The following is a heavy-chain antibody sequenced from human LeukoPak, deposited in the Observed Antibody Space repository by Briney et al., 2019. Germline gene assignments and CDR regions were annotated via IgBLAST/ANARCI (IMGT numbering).Heavy chain of an antibody. D-gene: IGHD3-9*01. Sequence: PSETLSLTCTVSGGSISSGSYYWSWIRQPAGKGLEWIGRIYTSGSTNYNPSLKSRVTISVDTSKNQFSLKLSSVTAADTAVYYCARGLDVLRYFDSLDPWGQGTLVTVSS. CDR1: GGSISSGSYY. V-gene: IGHV4-61*02. CDR3: ARGLDVLRYFDSLDP. CDR2: IYTSGST. J-gene: IGHJ5*02.